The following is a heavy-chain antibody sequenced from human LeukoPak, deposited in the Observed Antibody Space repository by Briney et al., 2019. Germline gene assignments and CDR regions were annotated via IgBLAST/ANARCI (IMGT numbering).Heavy chain of an antibody. V-gene: IGHV3-48*02. CDR2: ISGRGAAT. CDR1: GFTFSRHA. J-gene: IGHJ4*02. D-gene: IGHD3-22*01. Sequence: GGSLRLSCAVSGFTFSRHAMTWVRQAPGKGLEWVSGISGRGAATYYADSVKGRFTISRDNAKNSLYLQMNSLRDEDTAVYYCARSDYYEGVKIDYWGQGTLVTVSP. CDR3: ARSDYYEGVKIDY.